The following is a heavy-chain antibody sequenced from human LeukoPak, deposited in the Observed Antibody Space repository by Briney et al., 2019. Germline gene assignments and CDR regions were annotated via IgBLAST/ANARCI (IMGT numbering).Heavy chain of an antibody. V-gene: IGHV4-61*02. Sequence: SQTLSLTCTVSGGSISSGSYYWSWIRQPAGKGLEWIGRIYTSGSTNYNPSLKSRLTMSVDTSKNQFSLKLSSVTAADTAVYYCARSTVTTYLDYFDYWGQGTLVTVSS. CDR2: IYTSGST. J-gene: IGHJ4*02. D-gene: IGHD4-17*01. CDR1: GGSISSGSYY. CDR3: ARSTVTTYLDYFDY.